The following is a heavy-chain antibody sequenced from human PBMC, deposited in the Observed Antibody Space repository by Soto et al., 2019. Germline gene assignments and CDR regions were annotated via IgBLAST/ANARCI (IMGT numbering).Heavy chain of an antibody. CDR3: AKIPLHYDYIWGGWYFDY. V-gene: IGHV3-23*01. CDR1: GFTFSSYA. CDR2: ISGSGGST. J-gene: IGHJ4*02. Sequence: GGSLRLSCAASGFTFSSYAMSWVRQAPGKGLEWVSAISGSGGSTYYADSVKGRFTISRDNSKNTLYLQMNSLRAEDTAVYYCAKIPLHYDYIWGGWYFDYWGQGTLVTVSS. D-gene: IGHD3-16*01.